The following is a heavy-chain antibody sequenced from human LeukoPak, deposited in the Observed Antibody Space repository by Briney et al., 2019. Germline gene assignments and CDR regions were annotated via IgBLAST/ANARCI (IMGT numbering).Heavy chain of an antibody. CDR3: ARGVFGSGGYYGVGIDY. CDR2: VYYSGTT. V-gene: IGHV4-59*01. Sequence: SETLSLTCTVSGGSIGSYYWTWIRQPLGKGLEWIGFVYYSGTTKYNPSLKSRLTILVDTSRNQFSLSLTSVTAADTAVYYCARGVFGSGGYYGVGIDYWGQGTLVTVSS. D-gene: IGHD3-10*01. J-gene: IGHJ4*02. CDR1: GGSIGSYY.